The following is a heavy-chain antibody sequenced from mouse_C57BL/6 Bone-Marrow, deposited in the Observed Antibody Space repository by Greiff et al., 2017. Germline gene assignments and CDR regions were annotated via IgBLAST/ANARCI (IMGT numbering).Heavy chain of an antibody. D-gene: IGHD1-1*01. Sequence: QVQLQQSGAELVRPGASVTLSCKASGYTFTDYEMHWVKQTPVHGLEWIGAIDPETGGTAYNQKFKGKAILTADKSSSTAYMELRSLTSEDSAVXYCTRSLRGYWGQGTTLTVSS. CDR1: GYTFTDYE. CDR2: IDPETGGT. J-gene: IGHJ2*01. V-gene: IGHV1-15*01. CDR3: TRSLRGY.